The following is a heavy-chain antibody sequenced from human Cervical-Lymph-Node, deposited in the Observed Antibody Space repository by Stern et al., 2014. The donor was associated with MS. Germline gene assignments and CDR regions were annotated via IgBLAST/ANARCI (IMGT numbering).Heavy chain of an antibody. V-gene: IGHV3-30*03. CDR3: ARPRRPYFFRGNHHYYGMDV. D-gene: IGHD2/OR15-2a*01. CDR1: GFTFSSYG. CDR2: ISYDGSNE. J-gene: IGHJ6*02. Sequence: VQLVESGGGVVQPGRSLRLSCAASGFTFSSYGMHWVRQAPGKGLEWVTLISYDGSNEYYADSVKGRFPISRDNSENTVYLQMNSLRPEDTAVYYCARPRRPYFFRGNHHYYGMDVWGQGTRVSVSS.